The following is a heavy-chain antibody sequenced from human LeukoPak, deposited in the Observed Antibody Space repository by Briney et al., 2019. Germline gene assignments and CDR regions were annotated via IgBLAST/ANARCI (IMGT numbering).Heavy chain of an antibody. J-gene: IGHJ6*02. D-gene: IGHD3-22*01. V-gene: IGHV1-18*01. CDR3: ARDAPSFWVIDDSGYSEPLYYYYGMDV. CDR1: NSSFPTSG. Sequence: GASVKVSCKSSNSSFPTSGISWVRQAPGQGLEWVGWISGDTGSTKYAQKFQGRLTLTTDTSTSTAYMELRSLRSDDTAVYYCARDAPSFWVIDDSGYSEPLYYYYGMDVWGQGTTVTVSS. CDR2: ISGDTGST.